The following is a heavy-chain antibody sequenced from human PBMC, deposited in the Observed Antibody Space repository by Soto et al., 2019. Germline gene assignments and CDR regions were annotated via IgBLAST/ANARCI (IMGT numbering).Heavy chain of an antibody. CDR3: AGGNKGGVGSYYPFDY. J-gene: IGHJ4*02. V-gene: IGHV4-59*08. Sequence: QVQLQESGPGLVKPSETLSLTCTVSGGSISSYYWSWIRQPPGKGLEWIGYIYYSGSTNYTPSLRGLLTFNVDTSKTKFPLNLSFVAAADTAVYYCAGGNKGGVGSYYPFDYWGQGTLVTVSS. CDR2: IYYSGST. D-gene: IGHD1-26*01. CDR1: GGSISSYY.